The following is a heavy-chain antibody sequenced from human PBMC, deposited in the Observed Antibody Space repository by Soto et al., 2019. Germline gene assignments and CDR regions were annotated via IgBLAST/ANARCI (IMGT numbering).Heavy chain of an antibody. CDR1: DYSITTGYY. Sequence: SETLSLTCTVSDYSITTGYYWGWVRQPPGKGLGWIASIFHSGSTYSNPCLKSRVTISVDTSKNQFSLKLTSVTAADTAVYFCARELHYYGSGLLDSWGQGTVVTVSS. V-gene: IGHV4-38-2*02. D-gene: IGHD3-10*01. CDR3: ARELHYYGSGLLDS. J-gene: IGHJ4*02. CDR2: IFHSGST.